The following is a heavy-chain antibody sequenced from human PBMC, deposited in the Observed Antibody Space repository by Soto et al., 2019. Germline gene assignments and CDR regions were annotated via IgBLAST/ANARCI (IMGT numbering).Heavy chain of an antibody. D-gene: IGHD1-1*01. Sequence: GGSLRLSCAASGFTFSMYWMHWVRQVPGKGPEWVSRINDDGISTNYADSVKGRFTISRDNAKNTLYLQMNALRVEDTAVYYCTRGHRSTSTGTGAFWGQGTLVTVSS. CDR3: TRGHRSTSTGTGAF. CDR1: GFTFSMYW. V-gene: IGHV3-74*01. CDR2: INDDGIST. J-gene: IGHJ4*02.